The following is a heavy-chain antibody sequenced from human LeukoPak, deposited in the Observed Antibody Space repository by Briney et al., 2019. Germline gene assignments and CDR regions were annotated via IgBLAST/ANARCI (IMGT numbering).Heavy chain of an antibody. Sequence: GGSLRLSCATSGFTFSSNAMSWVCQAQGKWLEWVSAISGSGGITYYADSVEGRFTISRDNSKNTLYLQMNSLRAEDTAVYYCANGEGLTGYTVSWFDPWGQGTLVTVSS. J-gene: IGHJ5*02. CDR1: GFTFSSNA. V-gene: IGHV3-23*01. CDR3: ANGEGLTGYTVSWFDP. D-gene: IGHD3-9*01. CDR2: ISGSGGIT.